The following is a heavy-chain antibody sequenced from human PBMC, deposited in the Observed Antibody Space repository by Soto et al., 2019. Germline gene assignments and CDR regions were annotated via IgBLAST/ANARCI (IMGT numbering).Heavy chain of an antibody. CDR3: ARYKITGLFDY. Sequence: QVQLQQWGAGLLKPSETLSLTCAVYGGSFSGYYWTWISQPPGTGLEWMGDINHSGSTNYNPSLKSLVTISVDTSKNQFSLKLTSVTAADTAVYYCARYKITGLFDYWGEGTLVTVSS. J-gene: IGHJ4*02. D-gene: IGHD2-8*02. CDR1: GGSFSGYY. CDR2: INHSGST. V-gene: IGHV4-34*01.